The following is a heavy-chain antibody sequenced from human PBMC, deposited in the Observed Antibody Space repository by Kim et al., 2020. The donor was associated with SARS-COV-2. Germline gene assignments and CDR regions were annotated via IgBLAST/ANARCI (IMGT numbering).Heavy chain of an antibody. J-gene: IGHJ4*02. CDR1: GFTFDDYA. CDR2: ISWNSGSI. D-gene: IGHD6-19*01. V-gene: IGHV3-9*01. CDR3: AKMEESGSSGWLSFDY. Sequence: GGSLRLSCAASGFTFDDYAMHWVRQAPGKGLEWVSGISWNSGSIGYADSVKGRFTISRDNAKNSLYLQMNSLRAEDTALYYCAKMEESGSSGWLSFDYCGQGTLVTVSS.